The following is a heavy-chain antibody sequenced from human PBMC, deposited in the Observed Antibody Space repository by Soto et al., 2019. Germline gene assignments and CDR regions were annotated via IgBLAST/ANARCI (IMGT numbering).Heavy chain of an antibody. CDR1: GGSISSYY. Sequence: SETLSLTCTVSGGSISSYYWSWIRQPPGKGLEWIGYIYYSASTNYNPSLKSRVTISVDTFKNQFSLKLSSVTAADTAVYYCARGRHADGNWCGRWGQGTLVTVSS. D-gene: IGHD2-8*01. CDR2: IYYSAST. J-gene: IGHJ5*02. V-gene: IGHV4-59*01. CDR3: ARGRHADGNWCGR.